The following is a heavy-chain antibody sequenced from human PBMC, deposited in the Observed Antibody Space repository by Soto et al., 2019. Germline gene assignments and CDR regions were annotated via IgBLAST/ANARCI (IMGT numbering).Heavy chain of an antibody. J-gene: IGHJ3*02. CDR3: ASVSYSLGYQAAFDI. D-gene: IGHD2-2*03. V-gene: IGHV4-4*02. CDR2: IYHSGDT. Sequence: SETLSLTCAVSGGSISNINWWSWVRQSPGKGLEWIGEIYHSGDTNYNPSLKSRVTISLDKSKNQFSLTVRSVTAADTAVYFCASVSYSLGYQAAFDIWGQGIMVIV. CDR1: GGSISNINW.